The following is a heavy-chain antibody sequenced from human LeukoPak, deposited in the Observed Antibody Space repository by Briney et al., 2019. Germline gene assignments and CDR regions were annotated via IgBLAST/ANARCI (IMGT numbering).Heavy chain of an antibody. CDR2: ISGSGGST. D-gene: IGHD3-10*01. Sequence: GGSLRLSCAASGSTFSNHAMSWVRQAPGKGLEWVSGISGSGGSTYYTDSVKARFTISRDNSKNMLYLQMSSLRTEDTAVYYCATGWSLIRGVANWFDPWGQGTLVSVSS. CDR1: GSTFSNHA. J-gene: IGHJ5*02. V-gene: IGHV3-23*01. CDR3: ATGWSLIRGVANWFDP.